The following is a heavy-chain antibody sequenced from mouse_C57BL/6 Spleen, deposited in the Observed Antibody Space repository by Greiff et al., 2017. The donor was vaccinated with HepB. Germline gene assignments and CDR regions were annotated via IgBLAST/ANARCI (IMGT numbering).Heavy chain of an antibody. Sequence: QVQLQQSGPELVKPGASVKISCKASGYSFTSYYIHWVKQRPGQGLEWIGWIYPGSGNTKYNEKFKGKATLTADTSSSTAYMQLSSLTSEDSAVYYCARRDYDYEPLAMDYWGQGTSVTVSS. CDR1: GYSFTSYY. V-gene: IGHV1-66*01. D-gene: IGHD2-4*01. CDR3: ARRDYDYEPLAMDY. J-gene: IGHJ4*01. CDR2: IYPGSGNT.